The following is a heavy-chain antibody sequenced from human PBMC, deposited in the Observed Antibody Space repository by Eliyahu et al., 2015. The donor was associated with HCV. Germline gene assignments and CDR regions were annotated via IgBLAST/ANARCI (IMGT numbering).Heavy chain of an antibody. Sequence: QVQLVQSGAEVKKPGASVKVSCKASGYTFTSYYMHWVRQAPGQGLEWMGIINPSGGSTSYAQKFQGRVTMTRDTSTSTVYMELSSLRSEDTAVYYCARGSTSKTYNWNPPGLDYWGQGTLVTVSS. CDR2: INPSGGST. CDR3: ARGSTSKTYNWNPPGLDY. J-gene: IGHJ4*02. D-gene: IGHD1-20*01. CDR1: GYTFTSYY. V-gene: IGHV1-46*01.